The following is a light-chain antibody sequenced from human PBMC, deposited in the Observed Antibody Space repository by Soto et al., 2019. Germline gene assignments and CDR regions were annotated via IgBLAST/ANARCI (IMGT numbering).Light chain of an antibody. Sequence: ETVLTQSPGTLSLSPGERATLSCRASQSVSSSYLAWYQQKPGQAPRLLIYGASIRATGIPDRFSGSGSGTDFTLTISRLEPEDFAVYYCQQYGSSLYTFGQGPSWRSN. V-gene: IGKV3-20*01. CDR3: QQYGSSLYT. J-gene: IGKJ2*01. CDR2: GAS. CDR1: QSVSSSY.